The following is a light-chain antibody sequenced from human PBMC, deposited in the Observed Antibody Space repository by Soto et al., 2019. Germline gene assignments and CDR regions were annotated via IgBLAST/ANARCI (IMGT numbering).Light chain of an antibody. CDR3: QQRSNWPWT. Sequence: VLSQSPATLSLSPGESATLSCGASQSVSSYLAWYQQKPGPAPRLLIHDASNRATGIPARFSGIGSGTDVTLTISSLEPEDGAVYDCQQRSNWPWTFGQGTKVDI. V-gene: IGKV3-11*01. J-gene: IGKJ1*01. CDR2: DAS. CDR1: QSVSSY.